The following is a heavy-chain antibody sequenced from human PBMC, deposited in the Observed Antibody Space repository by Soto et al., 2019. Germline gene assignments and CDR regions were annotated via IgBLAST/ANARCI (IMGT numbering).Heavy chain of an antibody. V-gene: IGHV1-2*04. Sequence: ASVKVSCKASGYTFTDYYMHWVRQAPGQGLAWMGWINPNSGGTNYAQKFQGWVTMTRDTSISTAYMELSRLRSDDTAVYYCASTPYSSSPKFDYWGQGTLVTVSS. CDR1: GYTFTDYY. CDR3: ASTPYSSSPKFDY. CDR2: INPNSGGT. J-gene: IGHJ4*02. D-gene: IGHD6-6*01.